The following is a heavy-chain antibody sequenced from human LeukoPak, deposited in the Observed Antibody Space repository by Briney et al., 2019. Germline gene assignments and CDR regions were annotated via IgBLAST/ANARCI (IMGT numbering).Heavy chain of an antibody. CDR1: GGSFSGYY. Sequence: SETLSLTCAVYGGSFSGYYWSWIRQPPGKGLEWSGYIYYSGSTDYNPSLKSRVTISVDTSQNPFSLRLSSVTAADTAVYYCATSTAYYYDSSGYALQHWGQGTLVTVSS. J-gene: IGHJ1*01. CDR3: ATSTAYYYDSSGYALQH. D-gene: IGHD3-22*01. CDR2: IYYSGST. V-gene: IGHV4-59*08.